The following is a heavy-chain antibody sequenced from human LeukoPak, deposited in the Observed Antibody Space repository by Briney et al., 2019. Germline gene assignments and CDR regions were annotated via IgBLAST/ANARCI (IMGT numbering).Heavy chain of an antibody. CDR3: ARGGSYSLPFDY. V-gene: IGHV1-8*03. J-gene: IGHJ4*02. CDR2: MNPNSGNT. Sequence: ASVKVSCEASGYTFTSYDINWVRQATGQGLEWMGWMNPNSGNTGYAQKFQGRVTITRNTSISTAYMELSSLRSEDTAVYYCARGGSYSLPFDYWGQGTLVTISS. D-gene: IGHD1-26*01. CDR1: GYTFTSYD.